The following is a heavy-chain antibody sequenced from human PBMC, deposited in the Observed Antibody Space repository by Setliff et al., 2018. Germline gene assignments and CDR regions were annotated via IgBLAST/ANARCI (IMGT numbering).Heavy chain of an antibody. CDR1: GFYISGGYC. J-gene: IGHJ6*02. CDR3: ARKKTVYWYYGMDV. V-gene: IGHV4-38-2*02. CDR2: IFHLGNA. Sequence: PSETLSLTCTVSGFYISGGYCWGWIRQSPGKGLEWIASIFHLGNAYYNPSLKSRVTMSVDTSKNQFSLRLTSVTAADTAVYYCARKKTVYWYYGMDVWGQGTTVTVSS. D-gene: IGHD2-15*01.